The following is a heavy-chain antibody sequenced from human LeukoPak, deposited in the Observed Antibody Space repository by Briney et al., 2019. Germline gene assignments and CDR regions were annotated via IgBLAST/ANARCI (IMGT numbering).Heavy chain of an antibody. CDR1: GFTFSAYA. J-gene: IGHJ3*02. V-gene: IGHV3-23*01. D-gene: IGHD4-17*01. Sequence: GGSLRLSCTASGFTFSAYAMMWVRQAPGRGPEWVSAIRGGGTSEFYADSVKGRFRISRDNSKDTLFLQMNSLRAEDTAVYYCARDPNGDYIGAFDMWGPGTMVTVSS. CDR2: IRGGGTSE. CDR3: ARDPNGDYIGAFDM.